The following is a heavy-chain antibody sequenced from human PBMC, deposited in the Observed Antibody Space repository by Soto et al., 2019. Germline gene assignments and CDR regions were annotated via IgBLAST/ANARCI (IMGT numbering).Heavy chain of an antibody. V-gene: IGHV1-18*01. J-gene: IGHJ4*02. CDR1: GYKFTSFG. CDR3: ARHYDILTGYFSGSEY. Sequence: QVQLVQSGAEVRKPGASVKVSCKASGYKFTSFGINWVRQAPGQGLEWMGWINVHNGNTEYAQNLRGRVTMTTDTSTNTANLELRSLTSDDTAVYYCARHYDILTGYFSGSEYWGQGTLVTVSS. CDR2: INVHNGNT. D-gene: IGHD3-9*01.